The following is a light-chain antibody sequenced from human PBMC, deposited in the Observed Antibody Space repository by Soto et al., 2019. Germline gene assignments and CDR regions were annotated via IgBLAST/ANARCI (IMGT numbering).Light chain of an antibody. CDR2: DAS. V-gene: IGKV3-11*01. J-gene: IGKJ1*01. CDR3: QQRSNWPPWT. Sequence: EIVLTQSPATLSLSPGERANLSCRARQSVSSYLAWYQQKPGQAPRLLIYDASNRATGIPARFSGSGSGTDFTLTISSLEPEDFAVYYCQQRSNWPPWTFGQGTKVDIK. CDR1: QSVSSY.